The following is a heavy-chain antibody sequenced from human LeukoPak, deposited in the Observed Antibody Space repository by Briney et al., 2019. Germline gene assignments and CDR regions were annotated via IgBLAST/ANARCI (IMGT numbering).Heavy chain of an antibody. D-gene: IGHD6-19*01. V-gene: IGHV3-53*01. CDR3: AKDSSGPAY. J-gene: IGHJ4*02. Sequence: PGGSRRLSCAASGFNVNSNYMSWVRQAPGKGLEWVSVIYSGVGTFYAGSVKGRFTISRDNSKNTLYLQMNSLRAEDTAVYYCAKDSSGPAYWGQGTLVTVSS. CDR1: GFNVNSNY. CDR2: IYSGVGT.